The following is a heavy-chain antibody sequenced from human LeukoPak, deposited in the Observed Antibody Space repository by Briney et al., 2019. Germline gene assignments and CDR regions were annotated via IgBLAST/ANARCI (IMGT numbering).Heavy chain of an antibody. Sequence: PGGSLRLSCAVSGFIFSDHYMSWIRQAPGKGLEWISYISGSGTTIYNTDSVRGRFTISRDNAKNSLYLDMNNLRAEDTAVYYCAREYDFLTGISRGPYYFDYWGQGTLVTVSS. CDR2: ISGSGTTI. CDR3: AREYDFLTGISRGPYYFDY. CDR1: GFIFSDHY. V-gene: IGHV3-11*01. J-gene: IGHJ4*02. D-gene: IGHD3-9*01.